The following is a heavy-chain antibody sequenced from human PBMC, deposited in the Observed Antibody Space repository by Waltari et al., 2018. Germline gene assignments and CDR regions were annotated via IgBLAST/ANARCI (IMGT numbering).Heavy chain of an antibody. CDR3: ARIYGSGSPIPSVDY. V-gene: IGHV4-39*01. CDR1: GGPISRSNYY. J-gene: IGHJ4*02. CDR2: IYHSGST. D-gene: IGHD3-10*01. Sequence: QLQLQESGPGLVTPSETLSLPCPVSGGPISRSNYYWGLLRQPPGKGLDWIASIYHSGSTYYNPSLKSRVTISVDTSKNQFSMKLTSVTAADTAVYYCARIYGSGSPIPSVDYWGQGTLVTVSS.